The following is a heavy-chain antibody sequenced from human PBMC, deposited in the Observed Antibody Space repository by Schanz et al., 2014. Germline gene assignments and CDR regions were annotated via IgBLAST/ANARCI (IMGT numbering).Heavy chain of an antibody. V-gene: IGHV3-15*05. CDR3: QYSAY. J-gene: IGHJ4*02. D-gene: IGHD2-15*01. CDR2: IKSKVDGGTT. Sequence: EVQLVESGGGLVKPGGSLRLSCAASGFTFSDAWMAWVRQAPGKGLEWVGRIKSKVDGGTTDYAAPVKGRFTISRDDSKDTLYLQVNSLKTEDTAVYYCQYSAYWGQGTLVTVSS. CDR1: GFTFSDAW.